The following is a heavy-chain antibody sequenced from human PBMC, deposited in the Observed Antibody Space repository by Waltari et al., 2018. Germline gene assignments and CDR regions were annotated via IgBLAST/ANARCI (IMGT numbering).Heavy chain of an antibody. D-gene: IGHD3-10*01. V-gene: IGHV5-51*03. J-gene: IGHJ4*02. Sequence: EVQLVQSGAEVKKPGESLKISCKGSGYSFTSHWHGWVPQMPGKGLEWMGIIYPGDSDTRYSPSFQGQVIISADKSISTAYLQWSSLKASDTAMYYCARPGYGSGSPLDYWGQGTLVTVSS. CDR2: IYPGDSDT. CDR1: GYSFTSHW. CDR3: ARPGYGSGSPLDY.